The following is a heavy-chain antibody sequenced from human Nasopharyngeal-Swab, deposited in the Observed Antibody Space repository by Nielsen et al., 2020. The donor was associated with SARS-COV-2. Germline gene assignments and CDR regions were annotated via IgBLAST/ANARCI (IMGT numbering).Heavy chain of an antibody. CDR2: IRSKANSYAT. D-gene: IGHD1-26*01. J-gene: IGHJ4*02. CDR1: GFTFSGSA. CDR3: TRPGGATIY. V-gene: IGHV3-73*01. Sequence: LKISCAASGFTFSGSAMHWVRQASGKGLEWVGRIRSKANSYATAYAASVKGRFTISRDDSKNTAYLQMNSLKTEDTAVYYCTRPGGATIYWGQGTLVTVSS.